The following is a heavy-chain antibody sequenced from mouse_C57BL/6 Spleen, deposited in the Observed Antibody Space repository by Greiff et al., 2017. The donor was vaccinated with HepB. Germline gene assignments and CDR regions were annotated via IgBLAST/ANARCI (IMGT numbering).Heavy chain of an antibody. V-gene: IGHV5-17*01. Sequence: EVNVVQSGGGLVKPGGSLKLSCAASGFTFSDYGMHWVRQAPEKGLEWVAYISSGSSTIYYADTVKGRFTISRDNAKNTLFLQMTSLGSEATAMYYCAGGVVHAMGYWGQGTSVTVSS. CDR3: AGGVVHAMGY. D-gene: IGHD1-1*01. CDR1: GFTFSDYG. J-gene: IGHJ4*01. CDR2: ISSGSSTI.